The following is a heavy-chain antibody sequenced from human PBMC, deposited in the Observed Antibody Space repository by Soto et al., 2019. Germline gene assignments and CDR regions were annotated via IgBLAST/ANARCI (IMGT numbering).Heavy chain of an antibody. D-gene: IGHD2-2*01. J-gene: IGHJ4*02. CDR1: GFTLSNYW. V-gene: IGHV3-7*05. Sequence: HPGGSLRLSCAASGFTLSNYWMTWVRQAPGKGLEWVANINYDGSEKNYVDSVKGRFTISRDNTRNTLALQMNTLRADDTAVYYCARGPRGLYHHDYWGQGALVTVSS. CDR2: INYDGSEK. CDR3: ARGPRGLYHHDY.